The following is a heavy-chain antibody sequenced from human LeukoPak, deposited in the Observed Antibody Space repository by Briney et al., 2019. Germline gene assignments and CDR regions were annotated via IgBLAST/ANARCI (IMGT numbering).Heavy chain of an antibody. D-gene: IGHD5-24*01. Sequence: GGSLRLSCAASGFTFSSYAMQWVRQAPGKGLEWVAVISYDGSNKYYADSVKGRFTISRDNSKNTLYLQMNSLRAEDTAVYYCARTADRGWLQLDYYYYMDVWGKGTTVTVSS. CDR2: ISYDGSNK. CDR1: GFTFSSYA. CDR3: ARTADRGWLQLDYYYYMDV. J-gene: IGHJ6*03. V-gene: IGHV3-30*01.